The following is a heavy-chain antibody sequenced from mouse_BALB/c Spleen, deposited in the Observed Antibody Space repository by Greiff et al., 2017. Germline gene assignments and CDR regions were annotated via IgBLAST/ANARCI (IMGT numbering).Heavy chain of an antibody. J-gene: IGHJ2*01. V-gene: IGHV5-15*02. Sequence: DVKLVESGGGLVQPGGSRKLSYAASGFTFSDYGMAWVRQAPGKGPEWVAFISNLAYSIYYADTVTGRFTISRENAKNTLYLEMSSLRSEDTAMYYCARGQGYDGPGFDYWGQGTTLTVSS. D-gene: IGHD2-2*01. CDR3: ARGQGYDGPGFDY. CDR2: ISNLAYSI. CDR1: GFTFSDYG.